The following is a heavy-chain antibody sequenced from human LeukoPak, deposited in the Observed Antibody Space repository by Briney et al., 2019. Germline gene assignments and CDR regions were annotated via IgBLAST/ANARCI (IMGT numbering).Heavy chain of an antibody. J-gene: IGHJ4*02. V-gene: IGHV3-23*01. D-gene: IGHD7-27*01. CDR1: GFTFDDYA. CDR2: ISGSGGST. CDR3: AKVLLTGVFYFDY. Sequence: PGGSLRLSCAASGFTFDDYAMHWVRQAPGKGLEWVSAISGSGGSTYYADSVKGRFTISRDNSKNTLYLQMNSLRAEDTAVYYCAKVLLTGVFYFDYWGQGTLVTVSS.